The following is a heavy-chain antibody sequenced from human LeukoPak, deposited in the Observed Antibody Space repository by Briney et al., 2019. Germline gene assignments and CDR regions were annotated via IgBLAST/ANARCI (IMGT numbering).Heavy chain of an antibody. V-gene: IGHV3-30*04. CDR2: ISYDGSDK. Sequence: PGRSLRLSCAASGFTFSTYTMHWVRQAPGKGLEWVAFISYDGSDKYYADSVKGRFTISRDNSKNTLYLQMNSLRAEDTALYYCARDEEEYQLPMGIFDYWGQGTLVTVSS. J-gene: IGHJ4*02. CDR1: GFTFSTYT. D-gene: IGHD2-2*01. CDR3: ARDEEEYQLPMGIFDY.